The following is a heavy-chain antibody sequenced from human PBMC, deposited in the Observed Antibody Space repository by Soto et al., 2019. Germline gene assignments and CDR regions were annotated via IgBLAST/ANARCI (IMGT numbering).Heavy chain of an antibody. V-gene: IGHV3-23*01. J-gene: IGHJ4*02. CDR3: AKDLKGRSNYYDSSGYFH. CDR1: GFTFSSYA. D-gene: IGHD3-22*01. Sequence: PGGSLSLSCAASGFTFSSYAMSWVRQAPGKGLEWVSAISGSGGSTYYADSVKGRFTISRDNSKNTLYLQMNSLRAEDTAVYYCAKDLKGRSNYYDSSGYFHWGQGTLVTVSS. CDR2: ISGSGGST.